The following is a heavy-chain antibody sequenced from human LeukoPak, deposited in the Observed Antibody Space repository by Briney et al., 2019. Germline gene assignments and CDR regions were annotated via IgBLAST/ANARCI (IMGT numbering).Heavy chain of an antibody. J-gene: IGHJ4*02. CDR1: GFTFDDYG. V-gene: IGHV3-20*04. D-gene: IGHD1-26*01. CDR3: AGLKYSGSYQEIDY. Sequence: GGSLRLSCAASGFTFDDYGMSWVRQAPGKGLEWVSGINWNGGSTDYAASVKGRFTISRDNAKNSLYLQMNSLRAEDTALYYCAGLKYSGSYQEIDYWGQGTLVTVSS. CDR2: INWNGGST.